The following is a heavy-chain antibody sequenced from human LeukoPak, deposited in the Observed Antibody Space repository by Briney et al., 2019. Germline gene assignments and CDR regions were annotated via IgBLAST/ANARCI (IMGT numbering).Heavy chain of an antibody. Sequence: SVKVSCKASGGTFSSYAISWVRQAPGQGLEWMGGIIPIFGTANYAQKFQGRVTITADESTSTAYMEMSSLRSEDTAVFYCAGVGRCMIVYWGQGTLSPSPQ. D-gene: IGHD3-22*01. CDR3: AGVGRCMIVY. J-gene: IGHJ4*02. V-gene: IGHV1-69*13. CDR2: IIPIFGTA. CDR1: GGTFSSYA.